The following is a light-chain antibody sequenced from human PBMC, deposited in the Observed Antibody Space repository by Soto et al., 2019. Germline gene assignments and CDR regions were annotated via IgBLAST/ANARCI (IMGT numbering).Light chain of an antibody. Sequence: EIVLTQSPGSLSLSPGDRATLSCRASQSVNTDLAWYHQKPGQAPRLLVFGASSRATGVPDKFRGSGSGTDFILTVNRLEPEDFGVYHCQQYADTPKTFGQGTKVEI. CDR1: QSVNTD. J-gene: IGKJ1*01. V-gene: IGKV3-20*01. CDR3: QQYADTPKT. CDR2: GAS.